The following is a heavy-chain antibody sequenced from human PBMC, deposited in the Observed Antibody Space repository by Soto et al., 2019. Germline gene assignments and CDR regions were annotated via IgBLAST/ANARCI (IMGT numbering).Heavy chain of an antibody. CDR2: INAGNRNT. Sequence: PGGSLRLSCKASGYTFTSYAMHWVRQAPGQRLEWMGWINAGNRNTKYSQKFQGRVTITRDTSASTAYMELSSLRSEDTAVYYCARGPRGYSYARLDVWGQGTTVTVSS. CDR1: GYTFTSYA. J-gene: IGHJ6*02. V-gene: IGHV1-3*01. CDR3: ARGPRGYSYARLDV. D-gene: IGHD5-18*01.